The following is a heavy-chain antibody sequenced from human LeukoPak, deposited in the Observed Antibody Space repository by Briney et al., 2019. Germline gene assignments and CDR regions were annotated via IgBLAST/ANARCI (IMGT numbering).Heavy chain of an antibody. CDR3: ARDRYCSGGSCRLWAFDI. CDR1: GYAFTSYY. CDR2: INPSGGST. V-gene: IGHV1-46*01. D-gene: IGHD2-15*01. J-gene: IGHJ3*02. Sequence: GASVKVSCKASGYAFTSYYMHWVRQAPGQGLEWMGIINPSGGSTSYAQKFQGRVTMTRDMSTSTVYMELSSLRSEDTAVYYCARDRYCSGGSCRLWAFDIWGQGTMVTVSS.